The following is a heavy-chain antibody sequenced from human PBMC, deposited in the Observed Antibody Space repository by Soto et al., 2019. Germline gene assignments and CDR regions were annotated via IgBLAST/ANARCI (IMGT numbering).Heavy chain of an antibody. Sequence: ASVKVSCKASGYTFTGYYMHWVRQAPGQGLEWTGWINPNSGGTNYAQKFQGWVTMTRDTSISTAYMELSRLRSDDTAVYYCARDLWFGELLYGFDYWGQGTLVTVSS. J-gene: IGHJ4*02. CDR3: ARDLWFGELLYGFDY. CDR1: GYTFTGYY. D-gene: IGHD3-10*01. CDR2: INPNSGGT. V-gene: IGHV1-2*04.